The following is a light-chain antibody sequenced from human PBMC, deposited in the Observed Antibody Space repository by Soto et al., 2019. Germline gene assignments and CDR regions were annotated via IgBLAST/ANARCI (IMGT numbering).Light chain of an antibody. CDR3: QQSHSVPRT. V-gene: IGKV1-39*01. J-gene: IGKJ1*01. CDR1: QSISNY. CDR2: TVS. Sequence: DIQMTQSPSSLSASVGDRVTITCRASQSISNYLNWYQQKPGQAPKLVIYTVSSLQSGVPSTFSGSGSGTDFTLTISSLQPEDFATYYCQQSHSVPRTFGQGTRVEIK.